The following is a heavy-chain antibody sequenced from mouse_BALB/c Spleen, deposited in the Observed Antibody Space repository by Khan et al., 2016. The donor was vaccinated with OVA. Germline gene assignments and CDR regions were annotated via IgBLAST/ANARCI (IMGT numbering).Heavy chain of an antibody. CDR2: VSTGGSYT. J-gene: IGHJ3*01. Sequence: EVELVESGGDLVKPGGSLKLSCAASGFTFSTYGMSWVRQAPDKRLVWVATVSTGGSYTYYPDSVKGRFTISRDNAKNTLYPQMSGLRSEDTAMFYCTRLAYYYDSEGFAYWGQGTLVTVSA. CDR3: TRLAYYYDSEGFAY. CDR1: GFTFSTYG. V-gene: IGHV5-6*01. D-gene: IGHD1-1*01.